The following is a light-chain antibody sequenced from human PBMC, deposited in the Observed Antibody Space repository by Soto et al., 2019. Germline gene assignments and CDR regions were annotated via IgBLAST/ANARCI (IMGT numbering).Light chain of an antibody. CDR1: SSDVGSYNL. J-gene: IGLJ1*01. CDR2: EVS. CDR3: CSYAGSSTYV. V-gene: IGLV2-23*02. Sequence: QSVLTQPASVSGSPGQSITIPCTGTSSDVGSYNLVSWYQQHPGKAPKLMIYEVSKRPSGVSNRFSGSKSGNTASLTISGLQAEDRADYYCCSYAGSSTYVFGSGTKVTVL.